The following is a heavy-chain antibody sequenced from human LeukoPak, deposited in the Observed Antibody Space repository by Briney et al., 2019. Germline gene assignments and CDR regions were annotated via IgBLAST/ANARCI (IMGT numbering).Heavy chain of an antibody. J-gene: IGHJ4*02. Sequence: GGSLRLSCAASGFTFSDYYMSWIRQAPGKGLEWVSAISGSGGSTYYADSVKGRFTISRDNSKNTLYLQMNSLSAEDTAVYYCASSSGWAFDYWGQGTLVTVSS. CDR1: GFTFSDYY. V-gene: IGHV3-23*01. CDR3: ASSSGWAFDY. D-gene: IGHD6-19*01. CDR2: ISGSGGST.